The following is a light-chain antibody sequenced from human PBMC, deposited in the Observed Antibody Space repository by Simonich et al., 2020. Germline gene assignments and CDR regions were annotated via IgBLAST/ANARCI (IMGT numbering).Light chain of an antibody. CDR1: RSDVGGYNY. CDR2: DVS. V-gene: IGLV2-14*03. CDR3: SSYTSSSTVV. J-gene: IGLJ2*01. Sequence: QSALTQPASVSGSPGQSITISCTGTRSDVGGYNYVSWYQQHPGKAPKLMSYDVSNRPSGVSNRFSGSTSGNTASLTISGLQAEDEADYYCSSYTSSSTVVFGGGTKLTVL.